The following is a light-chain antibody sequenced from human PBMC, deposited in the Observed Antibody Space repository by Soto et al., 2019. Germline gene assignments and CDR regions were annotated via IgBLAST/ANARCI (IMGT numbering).Light chain of an antibody. CDR1: QSVSSSY. Sequence: EVVMPQSPGTLSLSPGERATLSCRASQSVSSSYLAWYQQKAGQAPRLLIYGASNRATGIPDRFSGSGSGTDFILTISRLEPEDFALYSPKYYGSSCTFGLGTRLDIK. CDR3: KYYGSSCT. CDR2: GAS. J-gene: IGKJ1*01. V-gene: IGKV3-20*01.